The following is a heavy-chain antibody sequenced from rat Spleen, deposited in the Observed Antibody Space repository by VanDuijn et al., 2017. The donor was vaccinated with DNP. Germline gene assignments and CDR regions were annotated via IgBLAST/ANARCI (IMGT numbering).Heavy chain of an antibody. J-gene: IGHJ4*01. D-gene: IGHD1-12*02. CDR2: ISTGGGNT. Sequence: EVQLVESGGGLVQPGRSLKLSCVASGFTFNNYYMTWVRQAPTKGLEWVASISTGGGNTYYRDSVKGRFTISRDNAKSTLYLQMDSLRSEDTATYYCARSVVVTRGYVMDAWGQGASVTVSS. CDR3: ARSVVVTRGYVMDA. V-gene: IGHV5-25*01. CDR1: GFTFNNYY.